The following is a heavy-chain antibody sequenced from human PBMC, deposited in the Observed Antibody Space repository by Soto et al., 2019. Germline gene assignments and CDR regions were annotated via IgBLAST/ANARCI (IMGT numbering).Heavy chain of an antibody. Sequence: ASVKVSCKASGYTFTSYGISWVRQAPGQGLEWMGWISAYNGNTNYAQKLQGRVTMTTDTSTSTAYMGLRSLRSDDTAVYYCARDRNIVVVPAAEVVDPWGQGTLVTVSS. CDR2: ISAYNGNT. CDR3: ARDRNIVVVPAAEVVDP. J-gene: IGHJ5*02. V-gene: IGHV1-18*01. CDR1: GYTFTSYG. D-gene: IGHD2-2*01.